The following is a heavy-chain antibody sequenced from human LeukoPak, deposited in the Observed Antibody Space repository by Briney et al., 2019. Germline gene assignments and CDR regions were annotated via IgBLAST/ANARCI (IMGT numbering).Heavy chain of an antibody. CDR2: INHSGST. Sequence: SETLSVTCAVYGGSFSGYYWSWIRQPPGKGLEWIGEINHSGSTNYNPSLKSRVTISVDTSKNQFSLKLSSVTAADTAVYYCARVRYQLLYYYYYMDVWGKGTTVTVSS. D-gene: IGHD2-2*02. CDR1: GGSFSGYY. V-gene: IGHV4-34*01. J-gene: IGHJ6*03. CDR3: ARVRYQLLYYYYYMDV.